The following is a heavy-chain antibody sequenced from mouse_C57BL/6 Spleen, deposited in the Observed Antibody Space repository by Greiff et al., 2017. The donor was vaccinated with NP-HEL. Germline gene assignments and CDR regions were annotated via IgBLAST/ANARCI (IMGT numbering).Heavy chain of an antibody. CDR2: INPGSGGT. CDR1: GYAFTNYL. CDR3: AVYYSNYEGSFDY. D-gene: IGHD2-5*01. Sequence: QVQLQQSGAELVRPGTSVKVSCKASGYAFTNYLIEWVKQRPGQGLEWIGVINPGSGGTNYNEKFKGKATLTADKSSSTAYMQLSSLTSEDSAVYFCAVYYSNYEGSFDYWGQGTTLTVSS. V-gene: IGHV1-54*01. J-gene: IGHJ2*01.